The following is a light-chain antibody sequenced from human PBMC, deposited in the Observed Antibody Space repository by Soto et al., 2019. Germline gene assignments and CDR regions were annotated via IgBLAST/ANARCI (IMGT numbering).Light chain of an antibody. CDR3: QSYDSSLSVSYV. V-gene: IGLV1-40*01. CDR2: GNK. Sequence: QSVLTQPPSVSVAPGQRVTISCTGSSSNIGAGYDVHWYQQRPGTAPKLLIYGNKNRPSGVPDRFSGSKSSTSASLAITGLQAEDEADYYCQSYDSSLSVSYVFGTGTKVTVL. CDR1: SSNIGAGYD. J-gene: IGLJ1*01.